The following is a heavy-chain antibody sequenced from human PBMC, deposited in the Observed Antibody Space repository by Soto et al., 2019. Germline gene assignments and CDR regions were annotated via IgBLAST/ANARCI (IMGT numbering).Heavy chain of an antibody. CDR2: IIPIFGTA. V-gene: IGHV1-69*13. CDR3: AGDIVAVNCFDY. D-gene: IGHD2-15*01. J-gene: IGHJ4*02. Sequence: ASVKVSCKASGGTFSSYAISWVRQAPGQGLEWMGGIIPIFGTANYAQKFQGRVTITADESTSTAYMELSSLRSEDTAVYYCAGDIVAVNCFDYWGQGTLVTVSS. CDR1: GGTFSSYA.